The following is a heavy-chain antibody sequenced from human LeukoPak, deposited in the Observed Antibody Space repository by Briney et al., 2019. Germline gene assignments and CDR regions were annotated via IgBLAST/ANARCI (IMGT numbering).Heavy chain of an antibody. CDR3: APQGRVRESFDI. V-gene: IGHV4-4*07. J-gene: IGHJ3*02. CDR1: GGSISNYY. Sequence: SETLSLTCTVSGGSISNYYWSWIRQPAGKGLEWIGRVYSSGSTNYNPSLKSRVTMSVDTSKNQFSLKLSSVTAADTAVYYCAPQGRVRESFDIWGQGTMVTVSS. CDR2: VYSSGST.